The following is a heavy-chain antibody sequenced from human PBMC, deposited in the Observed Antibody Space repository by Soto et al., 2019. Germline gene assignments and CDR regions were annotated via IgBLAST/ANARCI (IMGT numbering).Heavy chain of an antibody. D-gene: IGHD3-10*01. CDR3: ARAVFSSILYIDF. CDR2: IYPSGAA. J-gene: IGHJ6*03. Sequence: QLQLQESGSGLVKPLQTLSLTCGISGDSISSRGYTWTWIRQPPGKGLELIGYIYPSGAAYYNPSLKGRVTISLETSKNRFSLNVKSATAADTAVYYCARAVFSSILYIDFWGQGTTVTVSS. V-gene: IGHV4-30-2*01. CDR1: GDSISSRGYT.